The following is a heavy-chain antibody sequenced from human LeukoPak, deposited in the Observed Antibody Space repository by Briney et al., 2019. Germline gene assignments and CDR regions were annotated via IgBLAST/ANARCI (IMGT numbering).Heavy chain of an antibody. CDR1: GFTFSSYA. CDR3: AKDLYNYYDSSGYYRGCFDI. Sequence: GGSLRLSCAASGFTFSSYAMSWVRQAPGKGLEWVLAISGSGGSTYYADSVKGRFTISRDNSKNTLYLQMNSLRAEDTAVYYCAKDLYNYYDSSGYYRGCFDIWGQGTMVTVSS. D-gene: IGHD3-22*01. CDR2: ISGSGGST. J-gene: IGHJ3*02. V-gene: IGHV3-23*01.